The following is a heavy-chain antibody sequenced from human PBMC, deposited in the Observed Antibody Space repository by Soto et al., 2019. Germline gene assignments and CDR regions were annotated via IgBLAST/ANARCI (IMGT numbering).Heavy chain of an antibody. V-gene: IGHV3-74*01. J-gene: IGHJ4*02. CDR2: IDPYDTGI. CDR1: GFAFSSEG. Sequence: EVQLVESGGGLVQPGGSPRLSCAASGFAFSSEGMHWVRQAPGKGLVWVSRIDPYDTGITYADSVKGRFTISRDNAKNSLYLQRNSLGAEDTAVYYCTSDTFGARDSWGQGTLVTDSS. D-gene: IGHD2-15*01. CDR3: TSDTFGARDS.